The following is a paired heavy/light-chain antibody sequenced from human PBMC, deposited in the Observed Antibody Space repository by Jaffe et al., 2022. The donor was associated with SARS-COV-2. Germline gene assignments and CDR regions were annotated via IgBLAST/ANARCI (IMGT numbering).Light chain of an antibody. V-gene: IGKV1-39*01. CDR2: TTS. CDR3: QQTYSVPWT. CDR1: QSISRY. Sequence: DIQMTQSPSSLSASVGDRVTITCRASQSISRYLNWYQQKPGKAPELLIYTTSNLQSGVPSRFSGSGSGTEFTLAISSLQPEDFAMYFCQQTYSVPWTFGQGTKVEI. J-gene: IGKJ1*01.
Heavy chain of an antibody. J-gene: IGHJ4*02. V-gene: IGHV4-34*02. CDR2: INDSGTT. CDR1: GGSFSGYY. CDR3: ARGGLRWFDY. D-gene: IGHD4-17*01. Sequence: QVQVQQWGAGLLKPSETLSLTCAVSGGSFSGYYWSWIRQSPGKGLEWIGTINDSGTTNYNPSLKSRVTISLATSKNQFSLNLTSATGADTATYYCARGGLRWFDYWGQGTLVAVSS.